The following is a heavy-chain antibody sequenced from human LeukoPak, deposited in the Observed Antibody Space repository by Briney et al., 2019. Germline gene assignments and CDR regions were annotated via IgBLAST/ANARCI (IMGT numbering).Heavy chain of an antibody. V-gene: IGHV4-39*01. Sequence: SETLSLTCTVSGGSISSSSYYWGWIRQPPGKGLEWIGSIYYSGSTYYNPSLKSRVTISVDTSKNQFSLKLSSVTAADTAVYYCASPYCSSTSCYTRRDAFDIWXXXTMVTVSS. CDR1: GGSISSSSYY. CDR2: IYYSGST. D-gene: IGHD2-2*02. J-gene: IGHJ3*02. CDR3: ASPYCSSTSCYTRRDAFDI.